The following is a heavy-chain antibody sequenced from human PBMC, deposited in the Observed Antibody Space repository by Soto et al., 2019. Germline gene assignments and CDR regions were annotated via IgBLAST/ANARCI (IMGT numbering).Heavy chain of an antibody. Sequence: WSLLLCCASSVFTISNSSVSLVRQAGGKGVGCVSTISSSSSYIYYAAAVNGLFTISRDNAKNSLLLQMNSRIAEAAAVYYCARDPTRIAARLDGLGWCDLWREGTLLTVS. V-gene: IGHV3-21*01. J-gene: IGHJ2*01. D-gene: IGHD6-6*01. CDR1: VFTISNSS. CDR3: ARDPTRIAARLDGLGWCDL. CDR2: ISSSSSYI.